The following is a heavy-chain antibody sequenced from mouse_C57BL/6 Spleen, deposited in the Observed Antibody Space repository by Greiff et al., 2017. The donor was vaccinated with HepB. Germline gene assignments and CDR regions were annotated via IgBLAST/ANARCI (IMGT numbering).Heavy chain of an antibody. V-gene: IGHV3-8*01. CDR3: ARYTHFTTVVAHWYFDV. Sequence: EVKVVESGPGLAKPSQTLSLTCSVTGYSITSDYWNWIRKFPGNKLEYMGYISYSGSTYYNPSLKSRISISRDTSKNQYYLQLNSVTTEDTAKYYCARYTHFTTVVAHWYFDVWGTGTTVTVSS. CDR1: GYSITSDY. J-gene: IGHJ1*03. CDR2: ISYSGST. D-gene: IGHD1-1*01.